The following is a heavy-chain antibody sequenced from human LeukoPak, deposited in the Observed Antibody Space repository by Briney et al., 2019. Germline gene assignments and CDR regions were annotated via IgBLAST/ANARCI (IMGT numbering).Heavy chain of an antibody. CDR1: GFTFSSYG. V-gene: IGHV3-30*03. J-gene: IGHJ4*02. Sequence: GGSLRLSCAASGFTFSSYGMHWVRQAPGKGLEWVAVISYDGSNKYYADSVKGRFTISRDNSKNTLYLQMNSLRAEDTAVYYCAILWFGELSIDYWGQGTLVTVSS. CDR3: AILWFGELSIDY. CDR2: ISYDGSNK. D-gene: IGHD3-10*01.